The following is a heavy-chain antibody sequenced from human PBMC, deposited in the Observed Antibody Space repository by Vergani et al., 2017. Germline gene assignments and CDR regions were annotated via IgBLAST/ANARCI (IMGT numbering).Heavy chain of an antibody. V-gene: IGHV1-69*01. D-gene: IGHD1-26*01. CDR3: ARASGSGSYTDFDY. CDR1: GGTFSSYA. Sequence: QMQLVQSGAEVKKPGSSVKVSCKASGGTFSSYAISWVRQAPGQGLEWMGGIIPIFGTANYAQKFQGRVTITADESTSTAYMELSSVRAEDSAGYYFARASGSGSYTDFDYWGQGTLVTVSS. J-gene: IGHJ4*02. CDR2: IIPIFGTA.